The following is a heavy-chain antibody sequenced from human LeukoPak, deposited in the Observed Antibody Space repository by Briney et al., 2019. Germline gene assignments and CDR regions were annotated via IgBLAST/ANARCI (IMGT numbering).Heavy chain of an antibody. CDR2: ISAYNGNT. V-gene: IGHV1-18*01. CDR1: GYTFTSYG. J-gene: IGHJ6*03. CDR3: ARAKYQLLSAGYYCYYYMDV. Sequence: GASVKVSCKASGYTFTSYGISWVRQAPGQGLEWMGWISAYNGNTNYAQKLQGRVTMTTDTSTSTAYMELRSLRSDDTAVYYCARAKYQLLSAGYYCYYYMDVWGKGTTVTVSS. D-gene: IGHD2-2*01.